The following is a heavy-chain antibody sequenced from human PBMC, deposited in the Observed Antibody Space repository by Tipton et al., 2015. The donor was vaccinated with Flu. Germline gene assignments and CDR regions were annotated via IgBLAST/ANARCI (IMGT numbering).Heavy chain of an antibody. CDR1: GYTFTGYY. D-gene: IGHD3-9*01. CDR3: ARGYYDILTGSYHDAFDI. Sequence: QSGPEVRKPGVSVKVSCKASGYTFTGYYMHWVRQAPGQGLEWMGWIIPNSGGTNYAQKFQGRVTMTRDTSISTAYMELSRPRSDDTAVYYCARGYYDILTGSYHDAFDIWGQGTMVTVSS. CDR2: IIPNSGGT. V-gene: IGHV1-2*02. J-gene: IGHJ3*02.